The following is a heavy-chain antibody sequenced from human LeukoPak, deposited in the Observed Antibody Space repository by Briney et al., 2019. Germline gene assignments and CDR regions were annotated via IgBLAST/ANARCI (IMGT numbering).Heavy chain of an antibody. Sequence: ASVKVSCKASGYTFTDYYMHWVRQAPGQGLEWMGWINPYSGGTNYAQKFQGRVTMTRDTSISTAYMELSRLRSDDMAVYYCARDLLVRYNRFDPWGQGTLVTVSS. D-gene: IGHD3-16*02. J-gene: IGHJ5*02. CDR3: ARDLLVRYNRFDP. V-gene: IGHV1-2*02. CDR1: GYTFTDYY. CDR2: INPYSGGT.